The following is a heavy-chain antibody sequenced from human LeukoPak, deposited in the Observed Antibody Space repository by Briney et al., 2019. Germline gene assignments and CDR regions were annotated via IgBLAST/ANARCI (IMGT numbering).Heavy chain of an antibody. Sequence: GSLRLSCAASGFIFDDFGMNWVRQAPGKGLEWVSFISSSCTYIYYADSLKGRFTISRDNAKNSLYLQMNSLRAEDTAVYYCARDGVAELMSALDYWGQGILVTVSS. CDR2: ISSSCTYI. CDR3: ARDGVAELMSALDY. V-gene: IGHV3-21*06. CDR1: GFIFDDFG. J-gene: IGHJ4*02. D-gene: IGHD1-26*01.